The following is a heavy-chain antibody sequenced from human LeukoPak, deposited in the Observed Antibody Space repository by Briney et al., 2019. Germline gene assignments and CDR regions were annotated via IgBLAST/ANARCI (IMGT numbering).Heavy chain of an antibody. CDR3: ARSTSSEYDIYHFDY. CDR2: IWYDGNNK. J-gene: IGHJ4*02. D-gene: IGHD3-9*01. CDR1: GFTFSSYG. V-gene: IGHV3-33*01. Sequence: PGGSLRLSCAASGFTFSSYGMHWVRQAPGKGLEWVAGIWYDGNNKYYADSVKGRFTISRDNSKNTLYLQMNSLRAEDTAVYYCARSTSSEYDIYHFDYWGQGTLVTVSS.